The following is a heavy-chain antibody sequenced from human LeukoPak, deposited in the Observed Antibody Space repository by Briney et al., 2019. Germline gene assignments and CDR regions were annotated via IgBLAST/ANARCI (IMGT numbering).Heavy chain of an antibody. CDR2: IYYSGSA. CDR3: ADTIAVAGHSEYFQH. J-gene: IGHJ1*01. D-gene: IGHD6-19*01. CDR1: GDSISSGSYY. V-gene: IGHV4-61*01. Sequence: PSETLSLTCIVSGDSISSGSYYWSWIRQPPGKGLEWIGYIYYSGSANYNPSLKSRVTISVDTSKNQFSLKLSSVTAADTAVYYCADTIAVAGHSEYFQHWGQGTLVTVSS.